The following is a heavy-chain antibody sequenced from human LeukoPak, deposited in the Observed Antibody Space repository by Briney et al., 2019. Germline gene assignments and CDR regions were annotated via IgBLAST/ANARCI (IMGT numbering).Heavy chain of an antibody. Sequence: GGSLRLSCAASGFTVSSNYMSWVRQTPGKGLEWVSVIYSGGSTYYADSVKGRFTISRDNSKNTLYLQMNSLRAEDTAVYYCARLFPSWYGPRYFDYWGQGTLVTVSS. D-gene: IGHD6-13*01. J-gene: IGHJ4*02. V-gene: IGHV3-53*01. CDR1: GFTVSSNY. CDR3: ARLFPSWYGPRYFDY. CDR2: IYSGGST.